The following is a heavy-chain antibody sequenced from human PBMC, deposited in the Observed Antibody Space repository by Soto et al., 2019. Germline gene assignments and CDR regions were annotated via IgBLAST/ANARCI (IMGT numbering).Heavy chain of an antibody. CDR1: GYIFTSNW. J-gene: IGHJ4*02. Sequence: GESLKISCKGSGYIFTSNWIGWVRQMPGKGLEWMGIIYAGDSDTKYSPSFQGQVTISADKSISTAYLQWSSLKASDTAIYYCARQIYDSDTGPNFQYYFDSWGQGTPVTVSS. V-gene: IGHV5-51*01. CDR2: IYAGDSDT. CDR3: ARQIYDSDTGPNFQYYFDS. D-gene: IGHD3-22*01.